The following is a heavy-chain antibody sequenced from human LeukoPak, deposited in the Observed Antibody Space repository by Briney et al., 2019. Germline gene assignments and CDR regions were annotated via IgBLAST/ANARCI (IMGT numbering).Heavy chain of an antibody. V-gene: IGHV3-66*01. Sequence: GGSLRLSCAASGFTVSSNYMSWVRQAPGKGLEWVSVTYSGGSTYYADSVKGRFTISRDNSKNTLYLQMNSLRAEDTAVYYCARDRVVVRGARGYYYYGMDVWGQGTTVTVSS. D-gene: IGHD3-10*01. CDR1: GFTVSSNY. CDR3: ARDRVVVRGARGYYYYGMDV. CDR2: TYSGGST. J-gene: IGHJ6*02.